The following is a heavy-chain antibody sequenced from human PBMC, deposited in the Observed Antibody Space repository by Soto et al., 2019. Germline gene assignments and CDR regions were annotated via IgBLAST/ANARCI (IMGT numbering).Heavy chain of an antibody. CDR3: SRVFAGNWNVDPSGGAFDL. J-gene: IGHJ3*01. D-gene: IGHD1-1*01. CDR1: GYTFTSYY. Sequence: QVQLVQSGAEVKKPGASVKVSCKASGYTFTSYYMHWVRQAPGQGLEWMGRIYPSDGSTSYAQKFQGRVTMPGDKSKSRAFLELSSLSSEDTAVYYCSRVFAGNWNVDPSGGAFDLCGQGTKLTVS. V-gene: IGHV1-46*03. CDR2: IYPSDGST.